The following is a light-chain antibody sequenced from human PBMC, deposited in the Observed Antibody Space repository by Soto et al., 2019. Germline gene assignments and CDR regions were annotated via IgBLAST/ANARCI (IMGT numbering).Light chain of an antibody. CDR3: QQDHSFPFT. J-gene: IGKJ4*01. V-gene: IGKV1-6*02. CDR1: QGITDD. CDR2: AAS. Sequence: AIQMTQSPSSLSASVGDRVTITCRASQGITDDLNWYQQKPGKAPKLLIYAASSSQSGVPPRFSGSGSRTDFILTLSSLQPEEFATYYCQQDHSFPFTFGEGTKVEIK.